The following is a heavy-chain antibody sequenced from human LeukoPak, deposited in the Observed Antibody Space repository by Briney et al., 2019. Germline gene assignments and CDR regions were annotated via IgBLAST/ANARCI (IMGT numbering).Heavy chain of an antibody. D-gene: IGHD3-16*02. J-gene: IGHJ4*02. Sequence: PGGSLTLSCAASGFTFSIYAMSWLRQVTGKGPEWVSAISGSGGSTYYADSVKGRFTTSRDNSKNTLHLQMDSLRAEHTAVYYCAKVLNGIMIAFGGVIIDYWGQGTQVTVSS. CDR1: GFTFSIYA. V-gene: IGHV3-23*01. CDR3: AKVLNGIMIAFGGVIIDY. CDR2: ISGSGGST.